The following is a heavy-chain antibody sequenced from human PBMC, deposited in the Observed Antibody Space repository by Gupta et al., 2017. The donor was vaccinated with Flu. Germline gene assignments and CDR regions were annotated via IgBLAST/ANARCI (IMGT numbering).Heavy chain of an antibody. CDR2: IYPDDSDT. CDR1: RDTFTSHW. D-gene: IGHD3-22*01. J-gene: IGHJ3*02. Sequence: EVQLVQSGAEVKKPGESLKISCKGPRDTFTSHWIGWVRQTPGKGPEYMGLIYPDDSDTRYSPSFQGQVSISADKSLTTAYLQWSSLKASDTGMYYCARARKYYYEGREYYRNDGFDIWGQGTLVSVSS. V-gene: IGHV5-51*03. CDR3: ARARKYYYEGREYYRNDGFDI.